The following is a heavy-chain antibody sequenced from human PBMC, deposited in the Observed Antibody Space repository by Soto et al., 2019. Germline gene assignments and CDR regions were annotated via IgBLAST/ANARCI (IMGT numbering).Heavy chain of an antibody. V-gene: IGHV4-30-2*06. Sequence: SETLSLTCTVSGGSITSGGYSWSWIRQSPGQGLEWIGYIYQSGSAFYNPSLKTRATILVYRSKNQFSLNLTSVTAADAAVYYCARAFYGVDLWGQGTTVTVSS. J-gene: IGHJ6*02. CDR1: GGSITSGGYS. CDR2: IYQSGSA. CDR3: ARAFYGVDL.